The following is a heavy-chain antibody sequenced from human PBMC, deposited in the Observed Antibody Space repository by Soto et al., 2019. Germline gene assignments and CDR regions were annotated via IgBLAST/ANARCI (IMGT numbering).Heavy chain of an antibody. CDR2: VIPLLDAS. J-gene: IGHJ6*03. CDR1: GDTFNDRT. D-gene: IGHD1-26*01. CDR3: ASGKTQMTQDRMGFYYYMDV. Sequence: QVQLVQSGAEVKKPGSSVKISCTASGDTFNDRTFTWVLRAPGQGLEWMGRVIPLLDASNYAEKFQDRVTIPADKSTNTAYMELSGLKSEDSAIYYCASGKTQMTQDRMGFYYYMDVWGKGTTVTVSS. V-gene: IGHV1-69*08.